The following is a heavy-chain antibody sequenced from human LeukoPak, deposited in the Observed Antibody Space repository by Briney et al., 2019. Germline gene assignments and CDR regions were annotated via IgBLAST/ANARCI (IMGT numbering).Heavy chain of an antibody. J-gene: IGHJ6*03. V-gene: IGHV4-34*01. D-gene: IGHD5-18*01. Sequence: GSLRLSCAASGFTVSSNYMSWVRQAPGKGLEWIGEFSHSGFPVYNPSLKSRVTISVDTSKNQFSLKLSSVTAADTAVYYCARRVSGYSYGYYYYYYMDVWGKGTTVTVSS. CDR2: FSHSGFP. CDR1: GFTVSSNY. CDR3: ARRVSGYSYGYYYYYYMDV.